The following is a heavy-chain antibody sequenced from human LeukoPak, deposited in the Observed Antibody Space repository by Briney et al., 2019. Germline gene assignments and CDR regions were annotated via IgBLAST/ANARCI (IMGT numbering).Heavy chain of an antibody. Sequence: SETLSLTCTVSGGSMSPYHWGWIRQPPGKGLEWIGYIYYSGSTNYNPSLKSRVTISVDTSKNQFSLKLSSVTAADTAVYYCARWEYQLQSSWFDPWGQGTLVTVSS. CDR3: ARWEYQLQSSWFDP. V-gene: IGHV4-59*01. J-gene: IGHJ5*02. CDR1: GGSMSPYH. D-gene: IGHD2-2*01. CDR2: IYYSGST.